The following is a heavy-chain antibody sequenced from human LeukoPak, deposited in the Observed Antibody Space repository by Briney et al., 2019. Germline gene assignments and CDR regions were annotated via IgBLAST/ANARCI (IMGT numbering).Heavy chain of an antibody. D-gene: IGHD1-1*01. J-gene: IGHJ4*02. V-gene: IGHV3-48*01. CDR3: VRDRNWSFDY. CDR1: GFTFSTYT. Sequence: GGSLRLSCAASGFTFSTYTMNWVRQAPGKGLEWVSFINTKSKTIYYADSVKGRFTISRDNGKSSLYLQMNSLRAEDTALYYCVRDRNWSFDYWGQGTLVTRSS. CDR2: INTKSKTI.